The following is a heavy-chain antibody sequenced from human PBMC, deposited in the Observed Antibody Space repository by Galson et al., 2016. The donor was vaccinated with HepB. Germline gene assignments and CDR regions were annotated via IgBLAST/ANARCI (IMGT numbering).Heavy chain of an antibody. V-gene: IGHV1-69*13. J-gene: IGHJ6*02. CDR3: ARSAPSGLNHHYYYGMDV. Sequence: SVKVSCKASGYTFRNYVISWVRQAPGQGLEWMGGIIPMFGTPYYAHNFRGRVTINADESTSTGYMALSSLRSEDTAVYYRARSAPSGLNHHYYYGMDVWGQGTTVTVSS. CDR2: IIPMFGTP. D-gene: IGHD6-13*01. CDR1: GYTFRNYV.